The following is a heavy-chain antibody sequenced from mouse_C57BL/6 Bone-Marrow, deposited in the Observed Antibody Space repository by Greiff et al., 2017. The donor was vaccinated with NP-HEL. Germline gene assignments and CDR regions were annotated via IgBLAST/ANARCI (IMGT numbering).Heavy chain of an antibody. J-gene: IGHJ1*03. D-gene: IGHD1-1*01. CDR1: GYSFTSYW. Sequence: QVQLQQPGAELVRPGTSVKLSCKASGYSFTSYWLHWVKQRPGQGLEWIGVIDPSASYTNYNQKFKGKATLTVDTSSSTAYMQLSSLTSEDSAVYYCARTYYGSRWYFDVWGTGTTVTVSS. V-gene: IGHV1-59*01. CDR2: IDPSASYT. CDR3: ARTYYGSRWYFDV.